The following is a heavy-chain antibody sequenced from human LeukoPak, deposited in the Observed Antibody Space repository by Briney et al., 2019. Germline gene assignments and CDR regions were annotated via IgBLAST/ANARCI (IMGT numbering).Heavy chain of an antibody. J-gene: IGHJ5*02. Sequence: GGSLRLSCAASGFTFSSYAMHWVRQAPGKGLEWVAVISYDGSNKYYADSVKGRFTISRDNSKNTLYLQMNSLRAEDTAVYYCARGYSSGWTKDLRFDPWGQGTLVTVSS. D-gene: IGHD6-19*01. CDR2: ISYDGSNK. V-gene: IGHV3-30*04. CDR1: GFTFSSYA. CDR3: ARGYSSGWTKDLRFDP.